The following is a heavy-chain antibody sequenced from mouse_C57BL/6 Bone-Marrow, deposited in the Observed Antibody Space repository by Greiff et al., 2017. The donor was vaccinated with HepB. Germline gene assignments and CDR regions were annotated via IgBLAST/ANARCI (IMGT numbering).Heavy chain of an antibody. CDR2: ISNGGGST. V-gene: IGHV5-12*01. CDR1: GFTFSDYY. Sequence: EVKLMESGGGLVQPGGSLKLSCAASGFTFSDYYMYWVRQTPEKRLEWVAYISNGGGSTYYSDTVKGRFTISRDNAKNTLYLQMSRLKSEDTAMYYCARTLPPYWYFDVWGTGTTVTVSS. J-gene: IGHJ1*03. D-gene: IGHD2-1*01. CDR3: ARTLPPYWYFDV.